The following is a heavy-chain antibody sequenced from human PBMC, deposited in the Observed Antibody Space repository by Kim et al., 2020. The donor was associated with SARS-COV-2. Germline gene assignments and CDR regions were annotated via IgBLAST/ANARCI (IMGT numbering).Heavy chain of an antibody. V-gene: IGHV1-8*01. CDR2: MNPNSGNT. Sequence: ASVKVSCKASGYTFTSYDINWVRQATGQGLEWMGWMNPNSGNTGYAQKFQGRVTMTRNTSISTAYMELSSLRSEDTAVYYCARRTWTPPRDDPWGQGTLVTVSS. J-gene: IGHJ5*02. CDR3: ARRTWTPPRDDP. D-gene: IGHD1-7*01. CDR1: GYTFTSYD.